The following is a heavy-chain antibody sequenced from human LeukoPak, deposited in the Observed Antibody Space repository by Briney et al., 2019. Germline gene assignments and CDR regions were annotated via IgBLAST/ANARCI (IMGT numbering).Heavy chain of an antibody. D-gene: IGHD6-6*01. CDR3: ARSNSLAARPSPPRY. J-gene: IGHJ4*02. Sequence: SETLSLTCTVSGGSISSYYWSWIRQPPRKGLEWIGHIYYSGSTNYNPSLKSRVTISVDTSKNQFSLKLSSVTAADTAVYYCARSNSLAARPSPPRYWGQGTLVTVSS. CDR2: IYYSGST. V-gene: IGHV4-59*01. CDR1: GGSISSYY.